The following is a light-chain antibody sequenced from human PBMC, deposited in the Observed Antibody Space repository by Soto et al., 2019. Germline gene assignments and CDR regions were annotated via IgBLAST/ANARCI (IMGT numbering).Light chain of an antibody. Sequence: DIQMTQSPSTLSASVGDRVTITCRASQSINNWLAWYQQKPGKAPKLFIFKASTLEIGVPSRFSGSGSGTELTLSISSLQPDDFAPYFCQQYESFPRTFGQGTKVEMK. CDR3: QQYESFPRT. CDR2: KAS. CDR1: QSINNW. V-gene: IGKV1-5*03. J-gene: IGKJ1*01.